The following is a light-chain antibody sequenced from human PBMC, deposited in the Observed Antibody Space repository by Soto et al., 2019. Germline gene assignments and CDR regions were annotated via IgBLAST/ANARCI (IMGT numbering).Light chain of an antibody. V-gene: IGKV1-39*01. CDR2: AAS. Sequence: DIQMTQSPSSLSASLGDRVTITCRASQTISNYLNWYQQQPGKAPKLLIYAASGLQSGVPSRFSGSGSGTDFTLTISSLEPEDIAVYYCQQRSNWRVTFGGGTKVDIK. CDR1: QTISNY. J-gene: IGKJ4*01. CDR3: QQRSNWRVT.